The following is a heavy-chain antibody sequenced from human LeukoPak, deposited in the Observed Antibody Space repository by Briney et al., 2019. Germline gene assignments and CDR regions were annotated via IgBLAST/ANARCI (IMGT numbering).Heavy chain of an antibody. J-gene: IGHJ4*02. CDR1: GFTFSSYG. D-gene: IGHD2-15*01. CDR3: AKTITRGYCSGGSCYSGPDY. V-gene: IGHV3-30*02. Sequence: GSLRLSCAASGFTFSSYGMHWVRQAPGKGLEWVAFIRYDGSNKYYADSVKGRFTISRDNSKNTLYLQMNSLRAEDTAVYYCAKTITRGYCSGGSCYSGPDYWGQGTLVTVSS. CDR2: IRYDGSNK.